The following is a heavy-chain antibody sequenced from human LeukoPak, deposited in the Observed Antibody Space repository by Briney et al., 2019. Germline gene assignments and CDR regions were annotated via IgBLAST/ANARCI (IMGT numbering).Heavy chain of an antibody. V-gene: IGHV3-48*02. CDR2: SEYSGTTS. CDR3: ARILGFTLDY. J-gene: IGHJ4*02. Sequence: PGGSRRLSCATSTLTFSSYSMNWVRQAPGKGLDWVSYSEYSGTTSYYADSVKGRFTVSRDNAKNSLYLQMSSLRDEDTAVYYCARILGFTLDYWGQGTLVTVSS. CDR1: TLTFSSYS.